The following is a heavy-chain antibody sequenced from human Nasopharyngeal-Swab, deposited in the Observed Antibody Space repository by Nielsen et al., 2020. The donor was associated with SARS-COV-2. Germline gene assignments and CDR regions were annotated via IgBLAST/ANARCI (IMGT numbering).Heavy chain of an antibody. V-gene: IGHV5-10-1*01. D-gene: IGHD6-13*01. Sequence: RQMPGRGLEWMGRIDPSDSYTNYSPSFQGHVTISADKSISTAYLQWSSLKASDTAMYYCARRFHSSSWYTDYDYWGQGTLVTVSS. CDR3: ARRFHSSSWYTDYDY. CDR2: IDPSDSYT. J-gene: IGHJ4*02.